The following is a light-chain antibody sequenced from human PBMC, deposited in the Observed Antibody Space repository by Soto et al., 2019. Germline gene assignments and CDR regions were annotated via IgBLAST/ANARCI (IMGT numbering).Light chain of an antibody. J-gene: IGKJ4*01. Sequence: EIVLTQSPATLSLSPGERATLSCRASQNVSRFLAWYQRRPGQAPRLLIYDASNRASGIPARFSGSGSGTDFTLTISSLQPEDFATYYCLQDYNYPLTFGGGTKVDIK. V-gene: IGKV3-11*01. CDR2: DAS. CDR1: QNVSRF. CDR3: LQDYNYPLT.